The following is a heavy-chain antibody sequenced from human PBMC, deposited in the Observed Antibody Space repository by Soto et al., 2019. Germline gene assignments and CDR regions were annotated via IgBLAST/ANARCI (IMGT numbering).Heavy chain of an antibody. J-gene: IGHJ3*02. Sequence: GGSLRLSCAASGFTFSSYGMHWVCQAPGKGLDWVAVIWYDGSNKYYADSVKGRFTISGDNSKNTLYLQMNSLRAEDTAVYYCARGEKYYYDSSGYWGAFDIWGQGTMVTVSS. D-gene: IGHD3-22*01. CDR1: GFTFSSYG. CDR2: IWYDGSNK. V-gene: IGHV3-33*01. CDR3: ARGEKYYYDSSGYWGAFDI.